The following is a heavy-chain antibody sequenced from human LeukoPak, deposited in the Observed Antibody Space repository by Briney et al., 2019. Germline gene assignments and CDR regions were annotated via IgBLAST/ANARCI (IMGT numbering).Heavy chain of an antibody. Sequence: ASVKVSXKASGYTFASYDINWVRQATGQGLEWLGWMNPSTGNTGFAQRFQGRVTMTKDTSISTAYMELSSLRSEDTAVYYCARDLSGYSDYYFDYWGQGTLVTVSS. CDR2: MNPSTGNT. V-gene: IGHV1-8*01. CDR1: GYTFASYD. J-gene: IGHJ4*02. D-gene: IGHD3-3*01. CDR3: ARDLSGYSDYYFDY.